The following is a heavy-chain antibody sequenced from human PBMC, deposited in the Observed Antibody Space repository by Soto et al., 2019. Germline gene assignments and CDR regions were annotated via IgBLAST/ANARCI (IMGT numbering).Heavy chain of an antibody. Sequence: QVQLEQSGAEVKKPGASVKVSCKASGYTFSSWDINWVRQATGQGLEWMGWVDPHSDNRGYAQKFQGRVTLTRDSSISTVYMELSSLRSEDTAVYYCANCRTTSPVGFDIWGQGTMVTVSS. V-gene: IGHV1-8*01. CDR3: ANCRTTSPVGFDI. J-gene: IGHJ3*02. CDR1: GYTFSSWD. D-gene: IGHD1-1*01. CDR2: VDPHSDNR.